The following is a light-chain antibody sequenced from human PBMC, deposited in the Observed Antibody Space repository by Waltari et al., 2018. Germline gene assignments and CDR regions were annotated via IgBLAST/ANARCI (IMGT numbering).Light chain of an antibody. CDR1: SSDVGVNIY. CDR3: SSYISSSTLEL. CDR2: DVS. J-gene: IGLJ2*01. Sequence: QSALTQAASVSGSPGQSTTTSFTGTSSDVGVNIYVAWYQQHPGKAPKLIIYDVSNRPSGVSNRFSGSKSGNTASLTISGLQAEDEADYYCSSYISSSTLELFGGGTSLTVL. V-gene: IGLV2-14*03.